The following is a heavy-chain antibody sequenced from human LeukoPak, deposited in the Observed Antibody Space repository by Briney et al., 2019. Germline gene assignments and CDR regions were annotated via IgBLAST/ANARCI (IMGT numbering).Heavy chain of an antibody. D-gene: IGHD3-10*01. Sequence: GGSLRLSCAASGVTFSTYSMNWVRQAPGEGLEWVSYISSSSSSIYYANSVKGRFAISRDNAKNSLYLQMNSLRAEDTAVYYCARDGRPDYYGSGSYSLPRMDYWGQGTLVTVSS. J-gene: IGHJ4*02. CDR1: GVTFSTYS. CDR2: ISSSSSSI. CDR3: ARDGRPDYYGSGSYSLPRMDY. V-gene: IGHV3-48*04.